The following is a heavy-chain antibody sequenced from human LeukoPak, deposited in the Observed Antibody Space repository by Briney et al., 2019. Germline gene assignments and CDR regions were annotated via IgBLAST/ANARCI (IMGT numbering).Heavy chain of an antibody. CDR1: GYTFTGYY. J-gene: IGHJ3*01. CDR2: INPNSGDT. D-gene: IGHD5-18*01. Sequence: ASVKVSCKASGYTFTGYYMHWVRQAPGQGLEWVGWINPNSGDTKYAQKFQGWVTMTRDTSISTAYMELSRLKSDDTAVYYCARGGGWGDTDTFSFWGRGTMVTVSS. V-gene: IGHV1-2*04. CDR3: ARGGGWGDTDTFSF.